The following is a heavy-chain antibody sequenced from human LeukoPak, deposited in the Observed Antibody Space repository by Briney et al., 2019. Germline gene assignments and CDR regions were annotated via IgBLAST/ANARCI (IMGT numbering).Heavy chain of an antibody. V-gene: IGHV1-24*01. J-gene: IGHJ4*02. D-gene: IGHD3-9*01. CDR1: GYTLTESS. Sequence: ASVKVSCKVSGYTLTESSMHWVRQAPGKGLEWMGGFDPEDGETIYAQKFQGRVTMTEDTSTDTAYMELSSLRSEDTAVYYCATPGGRYFDGPYYFDCWGQGTLVTVSS. CDR2: FDPEDGET. CDR3: ATPGGRYFDGPYYFDC.